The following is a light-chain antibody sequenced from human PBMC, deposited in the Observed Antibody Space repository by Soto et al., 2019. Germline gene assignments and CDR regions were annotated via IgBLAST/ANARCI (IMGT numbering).Light chain of an antibody. CDR1: QSVTSN. Sequence: MTQSPDTLSVSPGERATLSCRASQSVTSNFAWYQQKPGQAPRLLIYDASTRATGIPARFSGSGSGTECTLTISSLQSEAFAVYYCQQYNNWPPWTFGRGTKVDIK. V-gene: IGKV3-15*01. J-gene: IGKJ1*01. CDR3: QQYNNWPPWT. CDR2: DAS.